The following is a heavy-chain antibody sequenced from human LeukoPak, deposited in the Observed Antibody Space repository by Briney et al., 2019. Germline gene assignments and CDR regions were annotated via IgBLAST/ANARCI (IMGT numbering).Heavy chain of an antibody. CDR2: ISAYNGNT. Sequence: ASVKVSCKASGYTFTSYGISWVRQAPGQGLEWMGWISAYNGNTNYAQKLQGRVTMTTDTSTSTAYMELRSLRSDDTAVYYCASGSDSIGYSGGGILDYWGQGILVTVSS. V-gene: IGHV1-18*01. CDR1: GYTFTSYG. CDR3: ASGSDSIGYSGGGILDY. J-gene: IGHJ4*02. D-gene: IGHD6-19*01.